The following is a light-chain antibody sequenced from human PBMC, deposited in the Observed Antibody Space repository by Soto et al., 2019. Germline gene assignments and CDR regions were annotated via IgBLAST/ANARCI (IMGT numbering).Light chain of an antibody. CDR2: GAS. Sequence: EIVLTQSPGTLSLSPGERATLSCRASQSVSSSYLAWYQHKPGQAPRLLIYGASNRATGIPDRFSGSGSGTDFTLTISRLEPEDLAVYYCQRDGSSPRFTFGPGTKVDIK. CDR1: QSVSSSY. J-gene: IGKJ3*01. V-gene: IGKV3-20*01. CDR3: QRDGSSPRFT.